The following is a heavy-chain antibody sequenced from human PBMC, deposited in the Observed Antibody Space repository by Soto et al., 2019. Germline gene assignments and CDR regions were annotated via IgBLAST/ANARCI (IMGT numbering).Heavy chain of an antibody. CDR2: IIPIFGTA. D-gene: IGHD4-17*01. CDR3: AREAHYGDSTFDAFDI. CDR1: GGTFSSYA. Sequence: SVKVSCKASGGTFSSYAISWVRQAPGQGLEWMGGIIPIFGTANYAQKFQGRVTITADESTSTAYMELSSLRSEDTAVYYCAREAHYGDSTFDAFDIWGQGTMVTVSS. J-gene: IGHJ3*02. V-gene: IGHV1-69*13.